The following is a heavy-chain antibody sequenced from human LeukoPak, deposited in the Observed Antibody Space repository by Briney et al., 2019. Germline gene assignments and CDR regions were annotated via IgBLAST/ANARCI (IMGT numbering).Heavy chain of an antibody. CDR2: IYHSGST. CDR1: GGSISSSNW. Sequence: PADTLSLTCAVSGGSISSSNWWSWVRQPPGKGLEWIGEIYHSGSTNYNPSLKSRVTISVDKSKNQFSLKLSSVTAADTAVYYCARGSTMVRGVINGRVYFDYWGQGTLVTVSS. V-gene: IGHV4-4*02. CDR3: ARGSTMVRGVINGRVYFDY. J-gene: IGHJ4*02. D-gene: IGHD3-10*01.